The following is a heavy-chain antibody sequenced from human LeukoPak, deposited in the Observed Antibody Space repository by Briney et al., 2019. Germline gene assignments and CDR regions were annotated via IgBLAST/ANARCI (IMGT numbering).Heavy chain of an antibody. CDR1: GFTFDDYA. CDR3: AKDMSGGAGGYYNSFDI. Sequence: GGSVRLSCVAFGFTFDDYAMSWVRQAPGKGLEWVSGINWNSRSIAYADSVKGRFTISRDNAKDTLYLEMNSLRPEDMALYYCAKDMSGGAGGYYNSFDIWGQGTMVTVSS. V-gene: IGHV3-9*03. D-gene: IGHD2-15*01. J-gene: IGHJ3*02. CDR2: INWNSRSI.